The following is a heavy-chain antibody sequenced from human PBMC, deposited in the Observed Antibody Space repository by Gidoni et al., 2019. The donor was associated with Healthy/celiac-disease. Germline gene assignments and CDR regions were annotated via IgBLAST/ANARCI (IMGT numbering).Heavy chain of an antibody. CDR1: GFTFSSYG. CDR3: ARGWYSSGWYYFDY. V-gene: IGHV3-33*01. CDR2: IWYVGSNK. Sequence: QVQLVESGGGVVQPGRSLRLSCAAYGFTFSSYGMHWVRQAPGKGLEWVAVIWYVGSNKYYADSVKGQFTISRDNSKTTLYLQMNSLRAEDTAVYYCARGWYSSGWYYFDYWGQGTLVTVSS. D-gene: IGHD6-19*01. J-gene: IGHJ4*02.